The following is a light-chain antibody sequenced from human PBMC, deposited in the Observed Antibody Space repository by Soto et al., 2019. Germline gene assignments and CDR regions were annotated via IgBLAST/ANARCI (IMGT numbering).Light chain of an antibody. J-gene: IGKJ4*01. CDR1: QSVSSY. V-gene: IGKV3-11*01. CDR2: DAS. Sequence: EIVLTQSPATLSLSPGERATISCRASQSVSSYLAWYQQKPGQAPRLLIYDASNRATGIPARFSGSGSGTDFTLTISSLEPEAFAVYYCQQRSNRPPAFGGGTKVEIK. CDR3: QQRSNRPPA.